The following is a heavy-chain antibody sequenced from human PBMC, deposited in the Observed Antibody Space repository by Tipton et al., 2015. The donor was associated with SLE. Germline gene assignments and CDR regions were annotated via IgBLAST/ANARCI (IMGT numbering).Heavy chain of an antibody. CDR2: IHSGGSST. CDR3: AKGGPWAPYSSGWYYFDY. J-gene: IGHJ4*02. D-gene: IGHD6-19*01. Sequence: SLRLSCAASGFTFSSYAMSWVRQAPGKGLEWVSVIHSGGSSTYYADSVKGRFTISRDNSKNTLYLQMNSLRAEDTAVYYCAKGGPWAPYSSGWYYFDYWGQGTLVTVSS. CDR1: GFTFSSYA. V-gene: IGHV3-23*03.